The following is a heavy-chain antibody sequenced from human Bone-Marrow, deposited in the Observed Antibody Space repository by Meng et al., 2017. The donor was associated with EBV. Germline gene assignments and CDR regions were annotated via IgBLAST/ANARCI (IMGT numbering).Heavy chain of an antibody. Sequence: QFQLVQPGAKGKKPGSSVEASCKCSGDIFNNFGINLVRQAPGQGLEWMGDITPVFGVANYAESFQGRVTISADTSTRTTYMDLRSLRSDDTAVYYCVRDLWLRIGECVWGQGTLVTVSS. CDR1: GDIFNNFG. CDR3: VRDLWLRIGECV. V-gene: IGHV1-69*17. D-gene: IGHD5-12*01. J-gene: IGHJ4*02. CDR2: ITPVFGVA.